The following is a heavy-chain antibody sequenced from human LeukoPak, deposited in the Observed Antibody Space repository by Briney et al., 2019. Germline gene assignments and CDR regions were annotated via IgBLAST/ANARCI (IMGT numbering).Heavy chain of an antibody. J-gene: IGHJ4*02. D-gene: IGHD1-14*01. Sequence: GGSLRLSCAASGFTFSTYTMAWVRQSPGGGLEWVSGISDNGGRTYYADSVKGRFAISRDDSKSTLYLQMNSLRGEDTAVYYCAKDFGRNLGGPGYWGRGTLVIVSS. CDR1: GFTFSTYT. CDR2: ISDNGGRT. V-gene: IGHV3-23*01. CDR3: AKDFGRNLGGPGY.